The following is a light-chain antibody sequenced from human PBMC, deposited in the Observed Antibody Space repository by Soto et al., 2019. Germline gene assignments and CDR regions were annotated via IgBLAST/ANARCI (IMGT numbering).Light chain of an antibody. CDR2: GAS. Sequence: EIVMTQSPATLSVSPGERATLSCRASQSVSSNLAWYQQKPGQAPRLLIYGASTRATGIPARFSGSRSGTEFTLTISSLQSEEFAVYYCQQYNNWPPYTFGQGNKLEIK. CDR1: QSVSSN. V-gene: IGKV3-15*01. CDR3: QQYNNWPPYT. J-gene: IGKJ2*01.